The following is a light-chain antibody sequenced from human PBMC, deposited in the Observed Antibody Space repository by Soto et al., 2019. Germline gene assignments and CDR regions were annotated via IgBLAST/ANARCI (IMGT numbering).Light chain of an antibody. V-gene: IGKV3-15*01. CDR1: ESISSN. J-gene: IGKJ1*01. Sequence: EIVMTQSPATLSVSPGERATLSCRASESISSNLAWYQQKPGQAPRLLIYDTSTRATGIPARFSGSGSGTEFTLTISSLQSEDFAVYYCQQDNNWPPAWTFGQGTNVEIK. CDR2: DTS. CDR3: QQDNNWPPAWT.